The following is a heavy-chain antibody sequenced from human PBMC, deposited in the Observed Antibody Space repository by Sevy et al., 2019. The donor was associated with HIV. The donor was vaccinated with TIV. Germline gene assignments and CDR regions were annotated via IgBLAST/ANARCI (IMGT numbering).Heavy chain of an antibody. CDR1: GYTFTSYY. CDR2: INPSGGST. J-gene: IGHJ6*03. V-gene: IGHV1-46*01. CDR3: ARGGGLPYYYYYYMDV. Sequence: ASVKVSCKASGYTFTSYYMHWVRQAPGQELEWMGIINPSGGSTSYAQKFQGRVTMTRDTSTSTVYMELSSLRSEDTAVYYCARGGGLPYYYYYYMDVWGKGTTVTVSS. D-gene: IGHD5-18*01.